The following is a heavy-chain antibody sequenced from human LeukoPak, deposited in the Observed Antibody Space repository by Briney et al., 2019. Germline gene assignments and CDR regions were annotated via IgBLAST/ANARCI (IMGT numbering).Heavy chain of an antibody. J-gene: IGHJ5*02. Sequence: GGSLRLSCAASGFTFTKYAMSWVRQAPGKGLEWVSGISGTGISTYSADSVKGRFTISRDSSKNTLYLQMNSLRAEDTAVYYCARDLGCGGDCPTVNWFDPWGQGTLVTVSS. CDR3: ARDLGCGGDCPTVNWFDP. CDR1: GFTFTKYA. V-gene: IGHV3-23*01. CDR2: ISGTGIST. D-gene: IGHD2-21*02.